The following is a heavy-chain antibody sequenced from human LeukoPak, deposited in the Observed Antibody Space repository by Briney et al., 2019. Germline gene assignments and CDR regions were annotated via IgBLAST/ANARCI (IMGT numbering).Heavy chain of an antibody. Sequence: SETLSLTCAVYGGSFSSHWGWIRQPPGKGLEWIGEISHVGTTKYNPSFKSRVIISVDTSKNQFSLRVTSVTAADTAVYYCAREPDRIRFDPWGQGTLVTVSS. CDR2: ISHVGTT. D-gene: IGHD1-14*01. CDR1: GGSFSSH. CDR3: AREPDRIRFDP. J-gene: IGHJ5*02. V-gene: IGHV4-34*01.